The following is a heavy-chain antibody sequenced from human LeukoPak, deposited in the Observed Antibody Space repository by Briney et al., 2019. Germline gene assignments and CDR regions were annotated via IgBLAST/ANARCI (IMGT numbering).Heavy chain of an antibody. V-gene: IGHV3-23*01. J-gene: IGHJ4*02. CDR1: EFTFSSYA. Sequence: HPGGSLRLSCAASEFTFSSYAMSWVRQAPGKGLEWVSAISYSGGSAYYADSVKGRFTISRDNPKNTLYLQMNSLRAEDTAVYYCAKEREPYGSGSYYLDYWGQGTLVTVSS. CDR3: AKEREPYGSGSYYLDY. CDR2: ISYSGGSA. D-gene: IGHD3-10*01.